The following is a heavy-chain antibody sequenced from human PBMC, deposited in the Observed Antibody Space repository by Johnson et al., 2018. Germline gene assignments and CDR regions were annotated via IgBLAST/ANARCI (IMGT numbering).Heavy chain of an antibody. CDR3: AKWRYDILTGFPNGMDV. D-gene: IGHD3-9*01. Sequence: VQLVQSGGGLVQPGRSLKLSCAASGFNFGDTVMYWVRQAPGKGPEWVSGLSWNRGSIGYADSVEGRFTIPGGNAKNPFYLQMNSLGVEDTALYYVAKWRYDILTGFPNGMDVWGQGTTVTVSS. J-gene: IGHJ6*02. CDR2: LSWNRGSI. V-gene: IGHV3-9*01. CDR1: GFNFGDTV.